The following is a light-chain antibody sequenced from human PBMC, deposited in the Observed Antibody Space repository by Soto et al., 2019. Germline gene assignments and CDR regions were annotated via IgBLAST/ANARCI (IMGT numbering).Light chain of an antibody. CDR1: QGIAPY. CDR2: ATS. V-gene: IGKV1-27*01. J-gene: IGKJ4*01. CDR3: QKYNSAPLT. Sequence: DVQVTQSPSSLSAFVGDRVTITCRASQGIAPYLAWFQQKPGKVPKLLIYATSTLQSGVPSRFSGSGSGTEFTLTISSLQPEDVATYYCQKYNSAPLTFGGGTKVEIK.